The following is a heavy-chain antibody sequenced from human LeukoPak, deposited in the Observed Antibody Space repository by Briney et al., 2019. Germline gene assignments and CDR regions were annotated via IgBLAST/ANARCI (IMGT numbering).Heavy chain of an antibody. CDR2: INSDGSST. D-gene: IGHD3-22*01. J-gene: IGHJ4*02. CDR1: GFTFSSYW. Sequence: PGGSLRLSCAASGFTFSSYWMHWVRQAPGKGLVWVSRINSDGSSTTYADSVKGRFTISRDNAKNTLYLQMNSLRVEDTAVYYCARVPDYYASSGYWGQGTLVTVSS. CDR3: ARVPDYYASSGY. V-gene: IGHV3-74*01.